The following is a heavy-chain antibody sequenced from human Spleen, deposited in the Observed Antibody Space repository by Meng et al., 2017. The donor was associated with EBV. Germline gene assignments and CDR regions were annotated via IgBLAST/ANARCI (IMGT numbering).Heavy chain of an antibody. D-gene: IGHD2-2*01. CDR2: IYHSGST. CDR1: GDSISSDKW. Sequence: QVQLQEAGPGLVKPSGTLSLTCAVSGDSISSDKWWSWVRQPPGKGLGWIGEIYHSGSTNYNPSLTSRVTILVDKSENQFSLKLSSVTAADTAVYYCASRYCPTTSCRQDWGQGTLVTVSS. CDR3: ASRYCPTTSCRQD. J-gene: IGHJ4*02. V-gene: IGHV4-4*02.